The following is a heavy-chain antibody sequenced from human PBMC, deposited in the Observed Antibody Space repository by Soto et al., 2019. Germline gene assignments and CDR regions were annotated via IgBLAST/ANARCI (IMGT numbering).Heavy chain of an antibody. J-gene: IGHJ4*02. CDR1: GDSVSSNSAA. CDR2: TYYRSKWYN. Sequence: SQTLSLTCAISGDSVSSNSAAWNWIRQSPSRGLEWLGRTYYRSKWYNDHAVSVKSRITINPDTSKNSLYLQMNSLRAEDTAVYYCARDDYPYYDDSSGYHFDYWGQGALVTVSS. D-gene: IGHD3-22*01. CDR3: ARDDYPYYDDSSGYHFDY. V-gene: IGHV6-1*01.